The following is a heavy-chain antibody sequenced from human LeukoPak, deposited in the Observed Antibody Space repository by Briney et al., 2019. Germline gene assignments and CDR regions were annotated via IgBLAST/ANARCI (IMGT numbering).Heavy chain of an antibody. Sequence: ASVKVSCKASGYTFTSYGISWVRQAPGQGLEWMGWISAYNGNTNYAQKLQGRVTMTTDTSTSTAYMELRSLRSDDTAVYYCARTWGWLQSLVRLDYWGQGTLVTVSS. CDR1: GYTFTSYG. D-gene: IGHD5-24*01. J-gene: IGHJ4*02. CDR2: ISAYNGNT. CDR3: ARTWGWLQSLVRLDY. V-gene: IGHV1-18*01.